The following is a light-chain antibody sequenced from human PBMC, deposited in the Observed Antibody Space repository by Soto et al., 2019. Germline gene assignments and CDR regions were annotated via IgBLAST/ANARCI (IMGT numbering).Light chain of an antibody. Sequence: DIQLTQSPATLSASVGDRVTITCRATQNINNYLAWYQQKPGKAPNLLIYQVSSLESGVPSRFSGSGSGTEFTLTISSVQPDDFATYYCQQYSRLWTFGKGTKVDIK. V-gene: IGKV1-5*03. CDR1: QNINNY. CDR3: QQYSRLWT. J-gene: IGKJ1*01. CDR2: QVS.